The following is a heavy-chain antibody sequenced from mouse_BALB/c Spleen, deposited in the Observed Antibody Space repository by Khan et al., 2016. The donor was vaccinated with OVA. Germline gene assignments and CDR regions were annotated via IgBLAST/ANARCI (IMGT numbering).Heavy chain of an antibody. D-gene: IGHD1-1*01. CDR1: GFSLSSYG. V-gene: IGHV2-9*02. Sequence: QVQLKESGPGLVAPSQRLSITCTVSGFSLSSYGVHWVRQPPGKGLEWLGVIWAGGSTNYNSALRSRLTINTDNSKSQVFLKMNNLQTDDTAMYCCARDLGSSHWYFDVWGAGTTVTVSS. J-gene: IGHJ1*01. CDR3: ARDLGSSHWYFDV. CDR2: IWAGGST.